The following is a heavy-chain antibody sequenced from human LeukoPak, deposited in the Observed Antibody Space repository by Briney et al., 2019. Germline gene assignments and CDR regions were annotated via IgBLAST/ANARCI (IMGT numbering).Heavy chain of an antibody. V-gene: IGHV3-23*01. CDR1: GFTFSTYA. D-gene: IGHD3-10*01. CDR3: AKVLMVRGHFDY. CDR2: ISGSGGST. J-gene: IGHJ4*02. Sequence: GGSLRLSCAASGFTFSTYAMSWVRQAPGKGLEWVSSISGSGGSTYYADSVKGRFTISRDNSKNTLYLQMNSLRAEDTAVYYCAKVLMVRGHFDYWGQGTLVTVSS.